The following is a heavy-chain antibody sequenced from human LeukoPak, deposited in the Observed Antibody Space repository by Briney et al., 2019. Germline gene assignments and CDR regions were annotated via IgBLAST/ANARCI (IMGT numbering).Heavy chain of an antibody. CDR2: ISGSGGST. J-gene: IGHJ4*02. CDR1: GFTFSSYA. Sequence: GGSLRLSCAASGFTFSSYAMGWVRQAPGKGLEWVSAISGSGGSTYYADSVKGRFTISRDNSKNTLYLQMNSLRAEDTAVYYCARALTTVTTYNFDYWGQGTLVTVSS. V-gene: IGHV3-23*01. CDR3: ARALTTVTTYNFDY. D-gene: IGHD4-17*01.